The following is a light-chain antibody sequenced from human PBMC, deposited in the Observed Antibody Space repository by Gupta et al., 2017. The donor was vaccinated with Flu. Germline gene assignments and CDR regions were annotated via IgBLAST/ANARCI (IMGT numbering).Light chain of an antibody. Sequence: GDRVTITCRASQGISDDLAWYQQKPGKGPKCLIYCASTLPSGVPSRFSGSGSGTEFTLTISSLQPEDFATYYCLQDYGYPRTFGRGTKLE. V-gene: IGKV1-6*01. CDR2: CAS. J-gene: IGKJ2*02. CDR3: LQDYGYPRT. CDR1: QGISDD.